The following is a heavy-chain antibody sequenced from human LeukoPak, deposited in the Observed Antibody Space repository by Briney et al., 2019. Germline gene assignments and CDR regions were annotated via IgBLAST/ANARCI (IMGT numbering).Heavy chain of an antibody. V-gene: IGHV4-61*02. CDR2: IYTSGST. CDR3: ARDGLFAPYYMDV. J-gene: IGHJ6*03. CDR1: GGSISSGSYY. D-gene: IGHD2-21*01. Sequence: SETLSLTCTVSGGSISSGSYYWSWIRQPAGKGLEWIGRIYTSGSTNYNPSLKSRVTISVDTSKNQFSLKLSSVTAADTAVYYCARDGLFAPYYMDVWGKGTTVTISS.